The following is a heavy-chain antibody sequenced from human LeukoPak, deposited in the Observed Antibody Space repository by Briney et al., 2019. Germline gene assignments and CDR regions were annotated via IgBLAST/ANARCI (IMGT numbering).Heavy chain of an antibody. D-gene: IGHD4-17*01. Sequence: SETLSLTRTVSGGSISSSSYYWGWIRQPPGKGLEWIGRIYTSGSTNYNPSLKSRVTISVDTSKNQFSLKLSSVTAADTAVYYCARTHGDYVRLWYFDLWGRGTLVTVSS. V-gene: IGHV4-39*07. J-gene: IGHJ2*01. CDR3: ARTHGDYVRLWYFDL. CDR1: GGSISSSSYY. CDR2: IYTSGST.